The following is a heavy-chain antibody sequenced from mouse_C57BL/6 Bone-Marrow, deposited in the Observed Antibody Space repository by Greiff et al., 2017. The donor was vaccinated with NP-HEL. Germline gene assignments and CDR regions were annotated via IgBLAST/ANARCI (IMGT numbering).Heavy chain of an antibody. J-gene: IGHJ2*01. CDR3: ARSDYYGSSYVDFDY. CDR1: GYTFTDYY. D-gene: IGHD1-1*01. Sequence: QVQLQQSGAELVRPGASVKLSCKASGYTFTDYYINWVKQRPGQGLEWIARIYPGSGNTYYNEKFKGKATLTAEKSSSTAYMQLSSLTSEDSAVYFCARSDYYGSSYVDFDYWGQGTTLTVSS. CDR2: IYPGSGNT. V-gene: IGHV1-76*01.